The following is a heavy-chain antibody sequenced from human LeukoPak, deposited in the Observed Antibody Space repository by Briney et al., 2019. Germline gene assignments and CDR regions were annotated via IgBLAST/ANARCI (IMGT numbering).Heavy chain of an antibody. CDR1: GFTFSSYE. CDR3: AKVRTEYSSGWYVFGGYFDY. D-gene: IGHD6-19*01. Sequence: LPGGSLRLSCAASGFTFSSYEMNWVRQAPGKGLEWVSAISGSGGSTYYADSVKGRFTISRDNSKNTLYLQMNSLRAEDTAVYYCAKVRTEYSSGWYVFGGYFDYWGQGTLVTVSS. J-gene: IGHJ4*02. CDR2: ISGSGGST. V-gene: IGHV3-23*01.